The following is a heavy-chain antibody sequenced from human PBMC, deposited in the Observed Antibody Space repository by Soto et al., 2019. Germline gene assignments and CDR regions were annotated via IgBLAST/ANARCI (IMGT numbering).Heavy chain of an antibody. CDR1: GFTFGDYA. Sequence: PGGSLRLSCTASGFTFGDYAMSWVRQAPGKGLEWVGFIRSKAYGGTTEYAASVRGRFTISRDDSKSIAYLQMNSLKTEDTAVYYCTREGSFGYGNYYYYGMNVWGQGTTVTVSS. V-gene: IGHV3-49*04. CDR3: TREGSFGYGNYYYYGMNV. D-gene: IGHD5-18*01. CDR2: IRSKAYGGTT. J-gene: IGHJ6*02.